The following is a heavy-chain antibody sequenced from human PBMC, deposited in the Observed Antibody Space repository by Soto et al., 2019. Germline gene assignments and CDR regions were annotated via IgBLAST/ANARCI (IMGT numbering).Heavy chain of an antibody. CDR1: GYTFTSYD. CDR2: MNPNRGNT. Sequence: ASVKVSCKASGYTFTSYDINWVRQATGQGLEWMGWMNPNRGNTGYAQKFQGRVTMTSNTSISTAYMELSSLRSEDTAVYYCARIPLFGPIAQLVRSGWFDPWGQGTLVTVSS. V-gene: IGHV1-8*01. J-gene: IGHJ5*02. CDR3: ARIPLFGPIAQLVRSGWFDP. D-gene: IGHD6-6*01.